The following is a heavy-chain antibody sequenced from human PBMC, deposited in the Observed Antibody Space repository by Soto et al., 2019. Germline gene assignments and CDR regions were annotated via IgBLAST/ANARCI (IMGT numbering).Heavy chain of an antibody. J-gene: IGHJ4*02. CDR1: GFTFSSYD. V-gene: IGHV3-13*01. Sequence: GGSLRLSCAASGFTFSSYDMHWVRQATGKGLEWVSAIGTAGDTYYPGSVKGRFTISRENAKNSLYLQMNSLRAEDTAVYYCARGEGYYYGPGSGIWPIDYWGQGTLVTVSS. CDR2: IGTAGDT. CDR3: ARGEGYYYGPGSGIWPIDY. D-gene: IGHD3-10*01.